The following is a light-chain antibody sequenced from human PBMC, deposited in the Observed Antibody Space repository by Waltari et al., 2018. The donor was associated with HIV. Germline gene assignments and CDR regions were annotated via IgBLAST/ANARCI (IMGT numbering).Light chain of an antibody. J-gene: IGKJ1*01. CDR2: GAS. Sequence: EIVMMHSPATLSVSLGVGVTLSCRASQSISSNLAWYQQKPGQAPRLLIFGASTRATGIPARFSGSGSVTEFTLTISSLQSEDCAVYYCQQYNNWPVMTFGQGTKVEIK. V-gene: IGKV3-15*01. CDR3: QQYNNWPVMT. CDR1: QSISSN.